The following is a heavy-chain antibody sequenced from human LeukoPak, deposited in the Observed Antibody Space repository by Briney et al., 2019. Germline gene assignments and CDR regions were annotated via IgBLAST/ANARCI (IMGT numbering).Heavy chain of an antibody. CDR2: MYYSGTT. V-gene: IGHV4-59*12. Sequence: SETLSLSCSVSGGSISGNYWSWIRQPPGKGLEWIGFMYYSGTTNYNPSLKSRVTLSIDTSKNQFSLKLSSVTAADTAVYYCAREPPPYYMDVWGKGTTVTVSS. J-gene: IGHJ6*03. D-gene: IGHD1-14*01. CDR3: AREPPPYYMDV. CDR1: GGSISGNY.